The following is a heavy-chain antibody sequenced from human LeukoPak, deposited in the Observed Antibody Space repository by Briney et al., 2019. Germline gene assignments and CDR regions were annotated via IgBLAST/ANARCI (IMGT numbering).Heavy chain of an antibody. CDR3: ARWGYGPYGYYYYYMDV. CDR2: IYYSGST. CDR1: GGSFSGYY. Sequence: PSETLSLTCAVYGGSFSGYYWSWIRQPPGKGLEWIGYIYYSGSTNYNPPLKSRGTISVDTSKNHFSLKLSSVTAADTAVYYCARWGYGPYGYYYYYMDVWGKGTTVTVSS. V-gene: IGHV4-59*01. J-gene: IGHJ6*03. D-gene: IGHD5-18*01.